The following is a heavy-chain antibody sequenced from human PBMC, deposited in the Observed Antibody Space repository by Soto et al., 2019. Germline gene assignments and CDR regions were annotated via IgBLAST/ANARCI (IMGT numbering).Heavy chain of an antibody. CDR3: ARPYCGTNSCHNWFDP. Sequence: ASVKVSCKASGYIFTDYYINWARQAPGQGLEWMGWINPNSGGTNYAQRFQGRVTMTTDTSISTAYMELSSLRSDDTAVYYCARPYCGTNSCHNWFDPWGQGTLVTV. V-gene: IGHV1-2*02. CDR2: INPNSGGT. CDR1: GYIFTDYY. J-gene: IGHJ5*02. D-gene: IGHD2-21*01.